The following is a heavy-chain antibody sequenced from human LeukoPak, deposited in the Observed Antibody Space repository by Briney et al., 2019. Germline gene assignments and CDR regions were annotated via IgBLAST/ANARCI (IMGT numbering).Heavy chain of an antibody. Sequence: GGSLSLFCAASGFTFRGYEMHWVRQAPGMGLEWISYISTVGTTMYYADSVRGRFTISRDNAKNSLYLQMNSLRPEDTAIYFCAKGDAYGDQIVDYCGQGTLVTVSS. CDR1: GFTFRGYE. CDR2: ISTVGTTM. V-gene: IGHV3-48*03. CDR3: AKGDAYGDQIVDY. J-gene: IGHJ4*02. D-gene: IGHD4-17*01.